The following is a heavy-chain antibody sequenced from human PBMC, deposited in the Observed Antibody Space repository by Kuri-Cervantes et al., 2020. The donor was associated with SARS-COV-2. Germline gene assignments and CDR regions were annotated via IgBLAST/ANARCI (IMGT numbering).Heavy chain of an antibody. J-gene: IGHJ4*02. CDR2: IYYTGSA. Sequence: SETLSLTCTVSGGSVSSSSYYWGWIRQPPGKGLEWIGSIYYTGSAYYNSYLKSRVTISVDTSKNQFSLKLSSVTAADTAVYYCACLSSGYNDVFDFWGQGMLVTVSS. CDR3: ACLSSGYNDVFDF. V-gene: IGHV4-39*01. CDR1: GGSVSSSSYY. D-gene: IGHD3-22*01.